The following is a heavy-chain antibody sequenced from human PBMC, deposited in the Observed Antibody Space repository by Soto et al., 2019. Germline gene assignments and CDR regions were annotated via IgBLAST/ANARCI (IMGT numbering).Heavy chain of an antibody. CDR3: AKDYGIAADINFDY. Sequence: GGSLRLSCAASGFTFSSYAMGWVRQAPGKGLEWVSAITGRGESSTYYADSVRGRFTISRDNSKNKLYLQMNSLRAEDTAVYYCAKDYGIAADINFDYWGQGDLVTVSS. V-gene: IGHV3-23*01. J-gene: IGHJ4*02. CDR2: ITGRGESST. CDR1: GFTFSSYA. D-gene: IGHD6-13*01.